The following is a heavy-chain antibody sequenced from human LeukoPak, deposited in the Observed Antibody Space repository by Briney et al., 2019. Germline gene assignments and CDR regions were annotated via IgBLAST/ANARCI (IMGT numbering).Heavy chain of an antibody. CDR3: AKGSRGNYDY. J-gene: IGHJ4*02. V-gene: IGHV3-23*01. CDR2: ITDSGIST. D-gene: IGHD1-26*01. Sequence: GGSLRLSCAASGFTFNSYAMAWVRQAPEKGLEWVSSITDSGISTYYAGSVKGRFTISRDNSKNTLYLQMTSPRAEDTAVYYCAKGSRGNYDYWGQGTLVTFSS. CDR1: GFTFNSYA.